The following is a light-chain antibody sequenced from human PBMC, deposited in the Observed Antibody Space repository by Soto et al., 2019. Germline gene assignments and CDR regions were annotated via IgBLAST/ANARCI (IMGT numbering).Light chain of an antibody. CDR3: QQYGSSPYT. CDR2: GAS. J-gene: IGKJ2*01. V-gene: IGKV3-20*01. Sequence: EIVLTQSPGTLSLSPGERATLSCRASQSVSSSYLAWYQQKPGQAPRLLIYGASSRATGIPDRFSGSVSGTDFTLTISRLEPEDFALYYCQQYGSSPYTFGQGTKLEIK. CDR1: QSVSSSY.